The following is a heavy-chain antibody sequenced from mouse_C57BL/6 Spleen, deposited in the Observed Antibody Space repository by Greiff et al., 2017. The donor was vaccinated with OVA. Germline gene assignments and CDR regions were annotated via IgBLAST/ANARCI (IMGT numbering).Heavy chain of an antibody. CDR1: GFSLTSYG. V-gene: IGHV2-6*01. D-gene: IGHD4-1*01. Sequence: VMLVESGPGLVAPSQSLSITCTVSGFSLTSYGVDWVRQSPGKGLEWLGVIWGVGSTNYNSALKSRLSISKDNSKSQVFLKMNSLQTDDTAMYYCARLTGKGFAYWGQGTLVTVSA. CDR2: IWGVGST. J-gene: IGHJ3*01. CDR3: ARLTGKGFAY.